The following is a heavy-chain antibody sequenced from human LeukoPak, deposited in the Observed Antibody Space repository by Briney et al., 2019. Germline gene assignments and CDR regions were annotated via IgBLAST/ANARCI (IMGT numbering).Heavy chain of an antibody. D-gene: IGHD6-19*01. J-gene: IGHJ4*02. V-gene: IGHV1-24*01. CDR3: VTDIRSGWRNY. CDR2: FDPEEGGP. CDR1: GYTLTESS. Sequence: ASVKVSCKVSGYTLTESSMHWVRQAPGNGLEWMGGFDPEEGGPIYAQKIQGRVTLTEDTSVHTAYMELRSLRSEDTAVYYCVTDIRSGWRNYWGQGTLITVSS.